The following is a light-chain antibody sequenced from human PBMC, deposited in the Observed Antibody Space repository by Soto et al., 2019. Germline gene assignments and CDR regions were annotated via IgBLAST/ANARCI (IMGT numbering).Light chain of an antibody. CDR3: QLYGCLCVP. Sequence: VLTEYPVTLSLSHGEEATLSCRASQSVDSNYLAWYQQKPGQAPRLLIYGASSRATGIPDRFSGSGSGTDFTLTISIFEPEDFAGYYCQLYGCLCVPFGQGTKVDIK. V-gene: IGKV3-20*01. CDR1: QSVDSNY. J-gene: IGKJ1*01. CDR2: GAS.